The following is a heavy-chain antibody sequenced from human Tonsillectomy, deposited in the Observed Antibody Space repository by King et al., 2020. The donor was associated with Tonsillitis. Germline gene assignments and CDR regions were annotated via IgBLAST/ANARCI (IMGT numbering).Heavy chain of an antibody. V-gene: IGHV1-2*02. D-gene: IGHD1-26*01. CDR3: ARGSMVGGTPGGFDP. CDR1: GYTFTAYY. CDR2: INSNSGDT. J-gene: IGHJ5*02. Sequence: LQLVQSGADVKKPGASVKVSCKASGYTFTAYYMHWVRQAPGQGLEWMGWINSNSGDTKYAQKFQGRVTMTRDTSISTAYMELSRLTSDDTALYYCARGSMVGGTPGGFDPWGQGTLVIVSS.